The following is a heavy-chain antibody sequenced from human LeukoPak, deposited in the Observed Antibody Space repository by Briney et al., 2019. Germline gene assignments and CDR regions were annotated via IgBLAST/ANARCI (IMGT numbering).Heavy chain of an antibody. CDR3: ARVETEGSSWYGVHYFDY. V-gene: IGHV4-38-2*02. CDR2: IYHSGNT. J-gene: IGHJ4*02. CDR1: AYSINNGYF. D-gene: IGHD6-13*01. Sequence: PSETLSLTCIVSAYSINNGYFWGWIRQPPGEGLEWIGNIYHSGNTYYNPSLESRVTISLDTSKNQFSLKLSSVTAADTAMYYCARVETEGSSWYGVHYFDYWGQGTQVTVSS.